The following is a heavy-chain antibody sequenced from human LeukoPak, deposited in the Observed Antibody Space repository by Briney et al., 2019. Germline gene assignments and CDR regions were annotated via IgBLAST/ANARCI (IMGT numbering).Heavy chain of an antibody. CDR3: ASGINRKTIFGIRP. Sequence: SETLSLTCAVYGGSFSGYYWSWIRQPPGKGLEWIGEINNSGSTNYNPSLKSRVTISVDTSKNQLSLKLSSVTAADTAVYYCASGINRKTIFGIRPWGQGTLVTVSS. CDR2: INNSGST. V-gene: IGHV4-34*01. D-gene: IGHD3-3*01. J-gene: IGHJ5*02. CDR1: GGSFSGYY.